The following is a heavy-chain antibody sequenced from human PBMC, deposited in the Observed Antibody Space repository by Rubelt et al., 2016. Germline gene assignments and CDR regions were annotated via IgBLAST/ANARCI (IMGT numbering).Heavy chain of an antibody. V-gene: IGHV4-39*07. Sequence: QLQLQESGPGLVKPSETLSLSCTVSGDSITTSNFYWGWIRQPPGKGLEWIGEINHGGSTNYNPSLKGRVSISVDTSKNQFSRRWTSVTAADTAVYYCARELGNWFDPWGQGTLVTVSS. CDR3: ARELGNWFDP. CDR1: GDSITTSNFY. D-gene: IGHD7-27*01. J-gene: IGHJ5*02. CDR2: INHGGST.